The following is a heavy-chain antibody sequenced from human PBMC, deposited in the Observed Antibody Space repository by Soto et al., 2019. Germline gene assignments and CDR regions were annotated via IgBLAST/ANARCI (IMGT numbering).Heavy chain of an antibody. Sequence: GASVKVSCKVSGGTFSNHATSWVRQAPGQGLEWVGGIIPMFPTADYAQRFQGRVTITADDSTTTVYMELSGLRSEDTAMYYCARDDATYCGGDCYRYFYYGMDVWGQGTTVTVSS. CDR3: ARDDATYCGGDCYRYFYYGMDV. D-gene: IGHD2-21*02. CDR1: GGTFSNHA. CDR2: IIPMFPTA. V-gene: IGHV1-69*13. J-gene: IGHJ6*02.